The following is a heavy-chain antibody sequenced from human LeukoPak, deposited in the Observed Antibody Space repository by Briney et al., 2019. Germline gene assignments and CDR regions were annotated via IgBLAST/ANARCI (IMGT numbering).Heavy chain of an antibody. CDR1: GFTFSSYE. J-gene: IGHJ5*02. D-gene: IGHD3-16*01. CDR3: ARGGNWFDP. V-gene: IGHV3-48*03. Sequence: GGSLRLSCAASGFTFSSYEMDWVRKAPGKGLECVSYISSSGGTISYADSVKGRFTISRDNAKNALYLQMNSLRAEDTANYYCARGGNWFDPWRQGTLVTVSS. CDR2: ISSSGGTI.